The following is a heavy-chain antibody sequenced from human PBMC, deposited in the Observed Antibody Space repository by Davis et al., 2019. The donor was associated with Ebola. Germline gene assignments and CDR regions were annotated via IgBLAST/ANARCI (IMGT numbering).Heavy chain of an antibody. Sequence: ASVKVSCKASGYTFISYDIHWVRQAAGQGLEWMGWINAGNGNTKYSQKFQGRVTITRDTSASTAYMELSSLRSEDTAVYYCARGEQWLTFDYWGQGTLVTVSS. CDR2: INAGNGNT. D-gene: IGHD6-19*01. J-gene: IGHJ4*02. CDR1: GYTFISYD. V-gene: IGHV1-3*01. CDR3: ARGEQWLTFDY.